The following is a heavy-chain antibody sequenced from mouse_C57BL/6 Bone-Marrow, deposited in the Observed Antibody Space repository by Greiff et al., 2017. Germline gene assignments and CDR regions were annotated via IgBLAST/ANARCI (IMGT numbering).Heavy chain of an antibody. CDR2: IHPSDSDT. CDR3: AMATNWDSMDY. Sequence: VQLQQPGAELVKPGASVKVSCKASGYTFTSYWMHWVKQRPGQGLEWIGRIHPSDSDTNYNQKFKGKATLTVDKSSSTAYMQLSSLTSEDSAVYDCAMATNWDSMDYWGQGTSVTVSS. CDR1: GYTFTSYW. J-gene: IGHJ4*01. D-gene: IGHD4-1*01. V-gene: IGHV1-74*01.